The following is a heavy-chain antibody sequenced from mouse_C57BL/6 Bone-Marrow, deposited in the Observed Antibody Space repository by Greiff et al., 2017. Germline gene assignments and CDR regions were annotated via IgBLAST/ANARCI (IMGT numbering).Heavy chain of an antibody. Sequence: EVQGVESGPGLAKPSQTLSLTCSVTGYSITSDYWNWIRKFPGNKLEYMGYISYGGSTYYNPSPKSRISITPDTSKNQYNLQLKSVTTSATATDYCSRCGITRVGGAMDDWGQGTSVTVSS. D-gene: IGHD1-1*01. CDR1: GYSITSDY. J-gene: IGHJ4*01. CDR3: SRCGITRVGGAMDD. CDR2: ISYGGST. V-gene: IGHV3-8*01.